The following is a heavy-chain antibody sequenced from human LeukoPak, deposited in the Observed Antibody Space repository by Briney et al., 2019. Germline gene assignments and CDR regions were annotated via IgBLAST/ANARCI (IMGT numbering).Heavy chain of an antibody. CDR3: ARDKARIQLWSIKADAFDI. CDR2: INPNSGGT. V-gene: IGHV1-2*04. J-gene: IGHJ3*02. CDR1: GYTFTGYY. D-gene: IGHD5-18*01. Sequence: GASVKVSCKASGYTFTGYYMHWVRQAPGQELEWMGWINPNSGGTNYAQKFQGWVTMTRDTSISTAYMELSRLRSDDTAVYYCARDKARIQLWSIKADAFDIWGQGTMVTVSS.